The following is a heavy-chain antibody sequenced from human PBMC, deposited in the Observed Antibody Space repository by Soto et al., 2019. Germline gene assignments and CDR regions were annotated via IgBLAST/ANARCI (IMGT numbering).Heavy chain of an antibody. Sequence: PGGSLRLSCSPSGFSFSIHAMHWVRQAPGKGLEYVSGINNNGDRTYNADSVKGRFTISRDNSKNTLYLQMTSLRAEDTALYYCVKDRSGILVVYGMDVWGQGTTVTVSS. CDR1: GFSFSIHA. D-gene: IGHD2-2*01. V-gene: IGHV3-64D*06. CDR3: VKDRSGILVVYGMDV. J-gene: IGHJ6*02. CDR2: INNNGDRT.